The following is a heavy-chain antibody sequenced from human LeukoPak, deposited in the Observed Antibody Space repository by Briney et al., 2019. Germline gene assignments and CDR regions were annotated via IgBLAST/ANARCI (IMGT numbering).Heavy chain of an antibody. Sequence: PSETLSLTCTVSGGSISSYYWSWIRQPPGKGLEWIGYIYYSGSTNYNPSLKSRVTISVDTSKNQFSLKLSSVTAADTAVYYCARRTLRGEMRYWGQGTLVTVSS. D-gene: IGHD3-10*01. CDR3: ARRTLRGEMRY. CDR1: GGSISSYY. CDR2: IYYSGST. V-gene: IGHV4-59*12. J-gene: IGHJ4*02.